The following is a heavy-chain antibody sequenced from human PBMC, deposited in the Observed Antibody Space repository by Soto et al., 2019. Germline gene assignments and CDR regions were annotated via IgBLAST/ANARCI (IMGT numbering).Heavy chain of an antibody. CDR2: FIPIFGTT. CDR3: ARVDSSMFEGGEWFDP. V-gene: IGHV1-69*12. Sequence: QVVQSGAEVKKPGSSVKVSCKASGGTFNRQAFSWVRQAPGQGLEWMGGFIPIFGTTAYSQKFQGRVTITADEATSTAYMELSSLTSDDTAVYYCARVDSSMFEGGEWFDPWGQGTLVTVSS. D-gene: IGHD3-10*02. CDR1: GGTFNRQA. J-gene: IGHJ5*02.